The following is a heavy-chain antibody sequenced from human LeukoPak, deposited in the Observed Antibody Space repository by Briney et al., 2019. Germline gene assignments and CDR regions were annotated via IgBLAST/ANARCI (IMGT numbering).Heavy chain of an antibody. J-gene: IGHJ4*02. CDR2: IRGSGGST. D-gene: IGHD3-3*01. V-gene: IGHV3-23*01. Sequence: GGSLRLSCAASGFTFSSYAMSWVRQAPGKGLEWVSAIRGSGGSTYYADSVKGRFTISRDNSKNTLYLQMNSLRAEDTAVYYCAKIPSTYYDFWSGYSRDDYYFDYWGQGTLVTVSS. CDR1: GFTFSSYA. CDR3: AKIPSTYYDFWSGYSRDDYYFDY.